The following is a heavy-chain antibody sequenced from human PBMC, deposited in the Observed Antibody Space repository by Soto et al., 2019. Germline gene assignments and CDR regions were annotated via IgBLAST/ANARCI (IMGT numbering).Heavy chain of an antibody. Sequence: QVQLVESGGGLVKPGGSLRLSCAASGFTFSDYYMSWIRQAPGKGLEWVSYMSSSGSTIYYAESVKGRFTISRDDAKNSLYLQMTRLRAEDTDVYYCARDFSSSWSYYSYYMVVLGKGTTITVSS. CDR2: MSSSGSTI. CDR1: GFTFSDYY. V-gene: IGHV3-11*01. J-gene: IGHJ6*03. D-gene: IGHD6-13*01. CDR3: ARDFSSSWSYYSYYMVV.